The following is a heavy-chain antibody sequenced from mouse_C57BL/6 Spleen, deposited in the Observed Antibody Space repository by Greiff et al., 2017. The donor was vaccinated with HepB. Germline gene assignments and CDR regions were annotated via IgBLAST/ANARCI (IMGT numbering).Heavy chain of an antibody. CDR3: SRQEYGSSYWYFDV. Sequence: EVMLVESGGGLVKPGGSLKLSCAASGFTFSSYTMSWVRQTPEKRLEWVATISGGGGNTYYPDSVKGRFTISRDNAKNTLYLQMSSLRSEDTALYYWSRQEYGSSYWYFDVWGTGTTVTVSS. D-gene: IGHD1-1*01. V-gene: IGHV5-9*01. J-gene: IGHJ1*03. CDR1: GFTFSSYT. CDR2: ISGGGGNT.